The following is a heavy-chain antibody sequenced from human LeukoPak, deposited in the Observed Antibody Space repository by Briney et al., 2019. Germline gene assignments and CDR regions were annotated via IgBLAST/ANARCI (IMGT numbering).Heavy chain of an antibody. Sequence: ASVKVSCKASGYTFTGYYMHWGRQAPGQGLEWMGWINPNSGGTNYTQKFQGRVTMTRDTSISTAYMELSRLRSDDTAVYYCARDSGMDYCDSSGYYYVLLRNWGQGTLITVSS. CDR2: INPNSGGT. D-gene: IGHD3-22*01. CDR3: ARDSGMDYCDSSGYYYVLLRN. J-gene: IGHJ4*02. CDR1: GYTFTGYY. V-gene: IGHV1-2*02.